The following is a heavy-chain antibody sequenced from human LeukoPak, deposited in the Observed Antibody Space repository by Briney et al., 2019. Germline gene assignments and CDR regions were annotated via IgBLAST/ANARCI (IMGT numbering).Heavy chain of an antibody. CDR2: INPNSGGT. Sequence: ASVKVSCKASGYTFTGYYMHWVRQAPGQGLERMGWINPNSGGTNYAQKFQGRVTMTRDTSISTAYMELSRLRSDDTAVYYCARSSGYCSGGSCYIDYWGQGTLVTVSS. CDR1: GYTFTGYY. CDR3: ARSSGYCSGGSCYIDY. D-gene: IGHD2-15*01. J-gene: IGHJ4*02. V-gene: IGHV1-2*02.